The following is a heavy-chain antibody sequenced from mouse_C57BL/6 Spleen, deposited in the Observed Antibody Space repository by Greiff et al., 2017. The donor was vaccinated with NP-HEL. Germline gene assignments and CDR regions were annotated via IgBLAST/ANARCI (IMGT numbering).Heavy chain of an antibody. CDR1: GYTFTSYG. CDR2: IYPRSGNT. V-gene: IGHV1-81*01. CDR3: ARGEVTGRYAMDY. D-gene: IGHD2-3*01. J-gene: IGHJ4*01. Sequence: QVQLQQSGAELARPGASVKLSCKASGYTFTSYGISWVKQRTGQGLEWIGEIYPRSGNTYYNEKFKGKAALTADKSSSTAYMELRSLTSEDSAVYFCARGEVTGRYAMDYWGQGTSVTVSS.